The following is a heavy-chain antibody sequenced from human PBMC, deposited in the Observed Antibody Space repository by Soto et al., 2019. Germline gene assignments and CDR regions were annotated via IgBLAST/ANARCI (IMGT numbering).Heavy chain of an antibody. CDR2: ISYDGSNK. Sequence: QVQLVEAGGGVVQPGRSLRLSCAASGFSFCNYAMHWVRKAPGKGLEWVVVISYDGSNKYYADSVKGRCTLSRDNSKNTLYLQMNNLRTEDTAVYYWSTARGFRQDFDAVDIWGDGTMVAVAS. V-gene: IGHV3-30-3*01. CDR3: STARGFRQDFDAVDI. D-gene: IGHD6-6*01. J-gene: IGHJ3*02. CDR1: GFSFCNYA.